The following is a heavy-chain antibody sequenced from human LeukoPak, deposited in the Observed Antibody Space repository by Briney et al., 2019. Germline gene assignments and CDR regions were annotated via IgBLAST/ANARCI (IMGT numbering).Heavy chain of an antibody. CDR3: AGGYSSSWGPEYFQH. J-gene: IGHJ1*01. CDR2: IIPIFGTA. Sequence: ASVKVSCKASGGTFSSYAISWVRQAPGQGLEWMGGIIPIFGTANYAQKFQGRVTITADKSTSTAYMELSSLRSEDTAVYYCAGGYSSSWGPEYFQHWGQGTLVTVSS. CDR1: GGTFSSYA. V-gene: IGHV1-69*06. D-gene: IGHD6-13*01.